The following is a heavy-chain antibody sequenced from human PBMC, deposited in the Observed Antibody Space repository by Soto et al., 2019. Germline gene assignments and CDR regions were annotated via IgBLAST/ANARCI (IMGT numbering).Heavy chain of an antibody. J-gene: IGHJ5*02. D-gene: IGHD2-8*01. V-gene: IGHV4-59*01. CDR2: IYYSGST. CDR1: GGSISSYY. Sequence: SETLSLTCTVSGGSISSYYWSWIRQPPGKGLEWIGYIYYSGSTNYNPSLKSRVTISVDTSKNKFSLKLTSVTAADTAVYYCARVSVDCTNGVCYTREDWFDPWGQGTLVTVSS. CDR3: ARVSVDCTNGVCYTREDWFDP.